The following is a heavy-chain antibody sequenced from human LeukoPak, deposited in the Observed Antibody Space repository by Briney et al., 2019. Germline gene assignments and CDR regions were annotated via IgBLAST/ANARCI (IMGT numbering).Heavy chain of an antibody. CDR2: ISYDGSNK. D-gene: IGHD3-22*01. Sequence: GGSLRLSCAASGFTFSSYAMHWVRQAPGKGLEWVAVISYDGSNKYYAYSVKGRFTISRDNSKNTLYLQMNSLRAEDTAVYYCARDLGQYYDTSDNWFDPWGQGTLVTVSS. CDR1: GFTFSSYA. J-gene: IGHJ5*02. V-gene: IGHV3-30*04. CDR3: ARDLGQYYDTSDNWFDP.